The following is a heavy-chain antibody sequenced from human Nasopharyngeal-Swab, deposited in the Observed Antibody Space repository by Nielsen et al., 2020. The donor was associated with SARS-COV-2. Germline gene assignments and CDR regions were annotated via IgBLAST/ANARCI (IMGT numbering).Heavy chain of an antibody. J-gene: IGHJ3*02. V-gene: IGHV3-74*01. D-gene: IGHD3-16*01. CDR2: MNSDGSRT. CDR3: ARVDVHDAFDI. Sequence: GGSLRLSCAASGFTFSSYWMHWVRQAPGEGLVWVSRMNSDGSRTNYADSVKGRFTISRDNAKKTLYLQMNSLRAEDTAVYYCARVDVHDAFDIWGQGTVVTVSS. CDR1: GFTFSSYW.